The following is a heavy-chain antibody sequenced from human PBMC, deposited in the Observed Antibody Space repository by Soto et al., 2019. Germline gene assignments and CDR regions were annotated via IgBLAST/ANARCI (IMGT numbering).Heavy chain of an antibody. Sequence: PSETLSLTCTVSGGSISSYYWSWIRQPPGKGLEWIGYIYYSGSTNYNPSLKSRVTISVDTSKNQFSLKLSSVTAADTALFYCARSTRFGVVTRWFDPWGQGTLVTVSS. CDR1: GGSISSYY. CDR2: IYYSGST. CDR3: ARSTRFGVVTRWFDP. V-gene: IGHV4-59*08. D-gene: IGHD3-3*01. J-gene: IGHJ5*02.